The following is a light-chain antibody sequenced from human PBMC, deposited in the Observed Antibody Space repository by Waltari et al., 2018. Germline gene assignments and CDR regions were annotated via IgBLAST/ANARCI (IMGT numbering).Light chain of an antibody. CDR3: QQYDSYSAT. V-gene: IGKV1-5*03. CDR2: KAS. CDR1: QSISSW. Sequence: DIQMTQSPSTLSASVGARVTITFRASQSISSWLAWYQQKPGKAPKLLIYKASNLESGVPSRFSGGGSGTEFTLTINSLQPDDFATYYCQQYDSYSATFGRGTKVEIK. J-gene: IGKJ4*02.